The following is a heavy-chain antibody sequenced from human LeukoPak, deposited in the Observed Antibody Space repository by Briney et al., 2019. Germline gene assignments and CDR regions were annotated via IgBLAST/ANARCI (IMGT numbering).Heavy chain of an antibody. Sequence: PSETLSLTCTVSGGSISSGVYYWSWIRQHPGKGLEWIGYIYYSGSTYYNPSLKSRVTISVDTSKNQFSLKLSSVTAADTAVYYCARDPIYYDSSGYPDAFDIWGQGTMVTVSS. CDR3: ARDPIYYDSSGYPDAFDI. D-gene: IGHD3-22*01. CDR2: IYYSGST. V-gene: IGHV4-31*03. CDR1: GGSISSGVYY. J-gene: IGHJ3*02.